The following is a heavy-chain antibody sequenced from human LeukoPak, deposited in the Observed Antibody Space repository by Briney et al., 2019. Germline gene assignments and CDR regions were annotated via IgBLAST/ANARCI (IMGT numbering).Heavy chain of an antibody. D-gene: IGHD4-11*01. CDR1: GGSISSYY. Sequence: KASETLSLTCTVPGGSISSYYWSWIRQPPGKGLEWIGYIYYSGSTNYNPSLKSRVTISVDTSKNQFSLKLSSVTAADTAVYYCARTTSPVKVDYWGQGTLVTVSS. V-gene: IGHV4-59*08. CDR3: ARTTSPVKVDY. CDR2: IYYSGST. J-gene: IGHJ4*02.